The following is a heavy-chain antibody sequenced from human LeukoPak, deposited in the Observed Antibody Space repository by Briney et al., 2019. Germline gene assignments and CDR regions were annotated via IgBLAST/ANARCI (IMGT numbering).Heavy chain of an antibody. J-gene: IGHJ6*02. CDR1: GFTFGDYA. CDR2: IRSKAYGGTT. Sequence: GGSLRLSCTASGFTFGDYAMSWVRQAPGKGLEWVGFIRSKAYGGTTEYAASVKGRFTISRDDSKSIAYLQMNSLKTEDTAVYYCTRDTRSSGYYHRGYYYYYGMDVWGQGTTVTVSS. D-gene: IGHD3-22*01. V-gene: IGHV3-49*04. CDR3: TRDTRSSGYYHRGYYYYYGMDV.